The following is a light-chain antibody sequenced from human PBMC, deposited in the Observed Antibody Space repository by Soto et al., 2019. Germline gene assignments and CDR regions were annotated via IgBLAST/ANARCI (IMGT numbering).Light chain of an antibody. CDR1: SSGVGGYNY. J-gene: IGLJ2*01. V-gene: IGLV2-8*01. CDR3: SSYAGSNNLV. CDR2: EVS. Sequence: QSVLTQHPAASGSPGKSVTISCTETSSGVGGYNYVSWYQQHPGKAPKLMIYEVSKRPSGVPDRFSGSKSGNTASLTVSGLQAEDEADYYCSSYAGSNNLVFGGGTKVTVL.